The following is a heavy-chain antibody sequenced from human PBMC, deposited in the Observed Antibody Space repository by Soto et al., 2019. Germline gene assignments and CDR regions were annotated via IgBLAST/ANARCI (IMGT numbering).Heavy chain of an antibody. D-gene: IGHD6-19*01. Sequence: PGGSLRLSCAASGFTFSDYYMSWIRQAPGKGLEWVSYISSSGSTIYYADSVKGRFTISRDNAKNPLYLQMNSLRAEDTAVYYCAREMEARKIAVADVDAFDIWGQGTMVTVSS. CDR1: GFTFSDYY. V-gene: IGHV3-11*01. J-gene: IGHJ3*02. CDR3: AREMEARKIAVADVDAFDI. CDR2: ISSSGSTI.